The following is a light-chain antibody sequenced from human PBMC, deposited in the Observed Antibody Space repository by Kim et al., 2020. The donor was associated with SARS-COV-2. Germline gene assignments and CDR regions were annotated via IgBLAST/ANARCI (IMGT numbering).Light chain of an antibody. V-gene: IGKV1-17*01. Sequence: DIQMTQSPSSLSASVGDRVTITCRASQDIGNDLGWYQQNPGRAPKRLIYGASNLQSVVPSRFSGSGSGTEFTLTINSLQPEDFATYFCLQHRTYPITFGQGTRLEIK. J-gene: IGKJ5*01. CDR3: LQHRTYPIT. CDR1: QDIGND. CDR2: GAS.